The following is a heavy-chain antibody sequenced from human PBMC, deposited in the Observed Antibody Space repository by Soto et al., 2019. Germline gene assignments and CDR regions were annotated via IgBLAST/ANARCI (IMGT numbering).Heavy chain of an antibody. Sequence: VQLVQSGAEVKKPGSSVKVSCKASGGTFSSYAISWVRQAPGQGLEWMGGIIPIFGTANYAQKFQGRVTITADKSTSTAYMELSSLRSEDTAVYYCVRFGGVCSGGSCYRWFDPWGQGTLVTVSS. CDR3: VRFGGVCSGGSCYRWFDP. J-gene: IGHJ5*02. CDR1: GGTFSSYA. V-gene: IGHV1-69*06. D-gene: IGHD2-15*01. CDR2: IIPIFGTA.